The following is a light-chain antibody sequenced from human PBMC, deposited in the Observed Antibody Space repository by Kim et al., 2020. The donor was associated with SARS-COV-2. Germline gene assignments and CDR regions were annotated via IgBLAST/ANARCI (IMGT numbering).Light chain of an antibody. CDR2: EVN. Sequence: QSALTQPPSASGSLGQSVTISCTGTSSDIGGYNYVSWYQQNPGKAPKLMIYEVNKRPSGVPNRFSGSKSGDTASLTVSGLQAEDEADYYCSSFEGGDTLRVFGGGTQLTVL. J-gene: IGLJ3*02. CDR3: SSFEGGDTLRV. CDR1: SSDIGGYNY. V-gene: IGLV2-8*01.